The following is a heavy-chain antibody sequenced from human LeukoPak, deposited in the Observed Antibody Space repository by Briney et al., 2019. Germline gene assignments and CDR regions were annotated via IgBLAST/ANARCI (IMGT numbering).Heavy chain of an antibody. V-gene: IGHV1-46*01. D-gene: IGHD3-10*01. CDR1: GYTFTSYY. CDR3: ARDDGYYYGSGSYSEGGNWFDP. Sequence: ASVKVSCKASGYTFTSYYMHWVRQAPGQGLEWVGIINPSGRSTSYAQKFQGRVTMTRDTSTSTVYMELSSLRSEDTAVYYCARDDGYYYGSGSYSEGGNWFDPWGQGTLVTVSS. J-gene: IGHJ5*02. CDR2: INPSGRST.